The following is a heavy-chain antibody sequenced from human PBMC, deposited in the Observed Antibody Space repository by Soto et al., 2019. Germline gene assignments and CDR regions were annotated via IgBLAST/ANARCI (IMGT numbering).Heavy chain of an antibody. D-gene: IGHD3-9*01. CDR1: GGSISTTNW. CDR3: ARGYYEMLTGNYKESYYHDMDV. J-gene: IGHJ6*02. V-gene: IGHV4-4*02. CDR2: IYHNGNT. Sequence: SETLSLTCAVSGGSISTTNWWSWVRQSPGRGLEWIGEIYHNGNTNYNPPLRSRVTMSMDKSNNQFSLDLTSVTAADTAVYYCARGYYEMLTGNYKESYYHDMDVWGQGTTVTVSS.